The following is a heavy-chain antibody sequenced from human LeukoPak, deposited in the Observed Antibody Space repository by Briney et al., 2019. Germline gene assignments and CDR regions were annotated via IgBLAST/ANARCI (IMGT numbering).Heavy chain of an antibody. CDR2: IKSKTDGGTT. CDR3: TTSFLAVAGYYFDY. Sequence: GGSLRLSCAASGFTFSDYWIHWVRQAPGKGLEWVGRIKSKTDGGTTDYAAPVKGRFTISRDDSKNTLYLQMNSLKTEDTAVYYCTTSFLAVAGYYFDYWGQGTLVTVSS. J-gene: IGHJ4*02. CDR1: GFTFSDYW. V-gene: IGHV3-15*07. D-gene: IGHD6-19*01.